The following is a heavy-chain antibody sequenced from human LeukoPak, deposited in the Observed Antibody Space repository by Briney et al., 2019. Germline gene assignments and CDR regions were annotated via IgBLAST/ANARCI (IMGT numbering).Heavy chain of an antibody. CDR2: ISSSSSYI. V-gene: IGHV3-21*01. Sequence: PGGSLRLSCAASGFTFSSYSMNWARQAPGKGLEWVSSISSSSSYIYYADSVKGRFTISRDNAKNSLYLQMNSLRAEDTAVYYCARDPSGHDAFDIWGQGTMVTVSS. CDR3: ARDPSGHDAFDI. CDR1: GFTFSSYS. J-gene: IGHJ3*02. D-gene: IGHD6-25*01.